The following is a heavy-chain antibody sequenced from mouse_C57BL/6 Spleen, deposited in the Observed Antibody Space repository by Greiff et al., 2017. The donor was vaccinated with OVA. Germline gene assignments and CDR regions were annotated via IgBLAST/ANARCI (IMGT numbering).Heavy chain of an antibody. CDR2: IDPSDSYT. V-gene: IGHV1-50*01. CDR1: GYTFTSYW. Sequence: VQLQQPGAELVKPGASVKLSCKASGYTFTSYWMQWVKQRPGQGLEWIGEIDPSDSYTNYNQKFKGKATLTVDTSSSTAYMQLSSLTSEDSAVYSCASPERFAYWGQGTLVTVSA. J-gene: IGHJ3*01. CDR3: ASPERFAY.